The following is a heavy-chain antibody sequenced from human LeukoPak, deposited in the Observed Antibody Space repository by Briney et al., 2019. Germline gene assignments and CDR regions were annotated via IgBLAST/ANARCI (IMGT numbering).Heavy chain of an antibody. CDR2: ISSSSSTI. CDR1: GFTFSSYS. D-gene: IGHD6-13*01. V-gene: IGHV3-48*02. J-gene: IGHJ4*02. Sequence: GGSLRLSCAASGFTFSSYSMNWVRQAPGKGLEWVSYISSSSSTIYYADSVKGRFTISRDNAKNSLYLQMNSLRDEDTAVYYCARAPHLHSSSWYDFDYWGQGTLVTVSS. CDR3: ARAPHLHSSSWYDFDY.